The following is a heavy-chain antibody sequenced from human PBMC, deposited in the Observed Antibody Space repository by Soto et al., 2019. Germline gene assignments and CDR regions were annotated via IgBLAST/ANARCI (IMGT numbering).Heavy chain of an antibody. V-gene: IGHV3-11*01. CDR2: ISSSGSTI. CDR3: ASLHGSGSYFGYYYGMDV. CDR1: GFTFSDYY. J-gene: IGHJ6*02. Sequence: QVQLVESGGGLVKPGGSLRLSCAASGFTFSDYYMSWIRQARGKRLEWVSYISSSGSTIYYADSVKGRFTISRDNAKNSLYLQMNSLRAEDTAVYYCASLHGSGSYFGYYYGMDVWGQGTTVTVSS. D-gene: IGHD3-10*01.